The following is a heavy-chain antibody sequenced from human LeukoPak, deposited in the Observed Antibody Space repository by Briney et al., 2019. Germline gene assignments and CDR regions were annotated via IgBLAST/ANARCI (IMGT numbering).Heavy chain of an antibody. J-gene: IGHJ4*02. D-gene: IGHD3-22*01. V-gene: IGHV3-21*01. CDR2: ISSSSSYI. Sequence: PGGALRLSCAASGFTFSSYNMNWVRPAPGKGLEWVSSISSSSSYIYYADSVKGRFTISRDNAKNSLYLQMNSLRAEDTAVYYCARRRSSGYLDYWGQGTLVTVSS. CDR1: GFTFSSYN. CDR3: ARRRSSGYLDY.